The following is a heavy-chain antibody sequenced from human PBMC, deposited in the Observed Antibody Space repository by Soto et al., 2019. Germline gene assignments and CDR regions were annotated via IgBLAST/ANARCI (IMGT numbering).Heavy chain of an antibody. CDR3: AKGDRVDRLGELWPPDDSIDL. J-gene: IGHJ3*01. CDR2: ISGTGAST. D-gene: IGHD3-16*01. Sequence: EVQLLESGGGLVQPGGSLRLSCEASGFTFTNFAMNWVRQPPGKGLEWVSAISGTGASTFYADSVKGRSTISRDNFKTTLYLEINSLRAADTAIYYCAKGDRVDRLGELWPPDDSIDLWGQGTKVTVSS. CDR1: GFTFTNFA. V-gene: IGHV3-23*01.